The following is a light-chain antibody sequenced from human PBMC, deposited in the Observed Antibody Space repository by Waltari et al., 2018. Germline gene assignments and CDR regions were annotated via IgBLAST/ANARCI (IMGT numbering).Light chain of an antibody. V-gene: IGLV1-40*01. CDR3: QSYDSSLSVPYV. CDR2: GNN. J-gene: IGLJ1*01. Sequence: QSMLTQPPSVSGAPGQRVTISCTGTNSNIGAGFDLHWYQQFPGAAPTLLSYGNNKRASGVPARIYGAKYGDSAAVAISGLKAEDGAAYFCQSYDSSLSVPYVLGSATQVTVI. CDR1: NSNIGAGFD.